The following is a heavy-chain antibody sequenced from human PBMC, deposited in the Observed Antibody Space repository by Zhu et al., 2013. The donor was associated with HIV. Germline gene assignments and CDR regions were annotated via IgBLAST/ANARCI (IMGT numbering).Heavy chain of an antibody. V-gene: IGHV1-69*04. D-gene: IGHD2-15*01. CDR2: IIPSLGIT. Sequence: QVQLVQSGSDVRNPGSSVKVSCKASGGTFTNYGVIWVRQVPGQGLEWMGWIIPSLGITKYGQKFQGRVAIAADDSTSTAYMELSSLTSEDTAVYFCTRAVVRTEAPRGWFDPWGQGTLVTVSA. CDR1: GGTFTNYG. CDR3: TRAVVRTEAPRGWFDP. J-gene: IGHJ5*02.